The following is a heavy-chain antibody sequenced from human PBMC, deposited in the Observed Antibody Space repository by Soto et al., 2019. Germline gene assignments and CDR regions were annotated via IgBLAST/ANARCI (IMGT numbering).Heavy chain of an antibody. D-gene: IGHD3-3*01. J-gene: IGHJ6*02. Sequence: GGSLRLSCAASGFTFSSYAMSWVRQAPGKGLEWVSAISGSGGSTYYADSVKGRFTISRDNSKNTLYLQMNSLRAEDTAVYYCAKWDYDFWSGPLCLDVWGQGTTVTVSS. CDR1: GFTFSSYA. V-gene: IGHV3-23*01. CDR3: AKWDYDFWSGPLCLDV. CDR2: ISGSGGST.